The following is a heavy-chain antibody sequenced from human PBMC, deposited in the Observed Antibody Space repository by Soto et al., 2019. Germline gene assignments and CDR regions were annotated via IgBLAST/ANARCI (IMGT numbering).Heavy chain of an antibody. V-gene: IGHV4-34*01. Sequence: QVQLQQWGAGLLKPSETLSLTCAVYGGSFSGYYWSWIRQPPGKGLEWIGEINHSGSTNYNPSLKRRVTISVDTSKNQFSLKLSSVTAADTAVYYCARGPYCTNGVCYPMLGLGMDVWGQGTTVTVSS. CDR2: INHSGST. D-gene: IGHD2-8*01. CDR1: GGSFSGYY. CDR3: ARGPYCTNGVCYPMLGLGMDV. J-gene: IGHJ6*02.